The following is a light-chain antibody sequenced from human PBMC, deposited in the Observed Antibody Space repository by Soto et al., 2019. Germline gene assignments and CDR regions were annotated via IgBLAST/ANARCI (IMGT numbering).Light chain of an antibody. CDR2: AVT. V-gene: IGLV2-14*01. Sequence: QSVLTQPASVSGSPGQSITISCTGTATDVGAYNYVSWYQQHPGRAPKLIIYAVTDRPSGVADRFSGSKSGDTASLTISGLQAEDEAHYYCISFTSRTTLLFGGGTKLTVL. CDR1: ATDVGAYNY. CDR3: ISFTSRTTLL. J-gene: IGLJ2*01.